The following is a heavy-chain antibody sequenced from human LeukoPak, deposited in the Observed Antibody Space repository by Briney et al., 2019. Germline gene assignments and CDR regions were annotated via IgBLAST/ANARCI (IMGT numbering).Heavy chain of an antibody. CDR2: IGSDDHK. V-gene: IGHV3-23*01. J-gene: IGHJ4*02. CDR3: AKDLFRWSFDY. CDR1: GFTFSKNA. D-gene: IGHD6-13*01. Sequence: GGSLRLSCTASGFTFSKNAMAWVRQAPGKGLEWVSGIGSDDHKHYGDSVKGRFTISRDNTENRVYLQMNSLRAEDTAVYYCAKDLFRWSFDYWGQGMLVTVSS.